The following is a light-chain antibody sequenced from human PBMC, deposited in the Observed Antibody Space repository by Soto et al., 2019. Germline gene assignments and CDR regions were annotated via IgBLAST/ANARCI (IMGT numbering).Light chain of an antibody. Sequence: DIVMTQTPLFLSVTPGQPASISCKSSQSLLHSDGKTYVYWYLQKPGQSPQLLIYEASNRFSGVPDRFSGSGLGTDFTLKMSRVEAEDVGVYFCMQSIQVPYTFGQGTKLEIK. J-gene: IGKJ2*01. CDR1: QSLLHSDGKTY. CDR3: MQSIQVPYT. V-gene: IGKV2D-29*02. CDR2: EAS.